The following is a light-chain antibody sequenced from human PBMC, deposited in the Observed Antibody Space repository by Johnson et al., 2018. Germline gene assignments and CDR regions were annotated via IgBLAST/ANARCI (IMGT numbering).Light chain of an antibody. CDR3: GTWDSSLSAGNV. CDR1: SSNIGNNY. Sequence: QSVLTQPHSVSAAPGQKVTISCSGSSSNIGNNYVSWYQQLPGTAPKLLIYENNKRPSGIPDRFSGSKSGTSATLGITGLQTGDEADYYGGTWDSSLSAGNVFGTGTKVTVL. V-gene: IGLV1-51*02. J-gene: IGLJ1*01. CDR2: ENN.